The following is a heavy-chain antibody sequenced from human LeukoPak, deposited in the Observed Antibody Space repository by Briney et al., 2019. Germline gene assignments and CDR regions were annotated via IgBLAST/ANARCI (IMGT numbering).Heavy chain of an antibody. V-gene: IGHV1-69*04. CDR1: GGTFSSYA. Sequence: GSSVKVSCKASGGTFSSYAISWGRQAPGQGLEWMGRILTILGIANYAQKFQGRVTITADKSTSTAYMELSSLRSEDTAVYYCARELGYSSLFYWGQGTLVTVSS. CDR3: ARELGYSSLFY. CDR2: ILTILGIA. J-gene: IGHJ4*02. D-gene: IGHD6-13*01.